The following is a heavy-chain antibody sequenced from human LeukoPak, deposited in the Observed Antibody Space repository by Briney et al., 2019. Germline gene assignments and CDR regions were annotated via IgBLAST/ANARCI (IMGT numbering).Heavy chain of an antibody. J-gene: IGHJ4*02. V-gene: IGHV4-38-2*02. Sequence: SETLSLTCTVSGYSISSGYYWGWIRQPLGKGLEWIGSIYHSGSTYYNPSLKSRVTISVDTSKNQFSLKLSSVTAADTAVYYCASLRERSFYARGFDYWGQGTLVTVSS. CDR3: ASLRERSFYARGFDY. D-gene: IGHD2-2*01. CDR2: IYHSGST. CDR1: GYSISSGYY.